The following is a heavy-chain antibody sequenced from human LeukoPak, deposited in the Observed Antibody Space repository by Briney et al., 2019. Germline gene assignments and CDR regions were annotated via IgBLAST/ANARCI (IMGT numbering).Heavy chain of an antibody. Sequence: GGSLRLSCTVSGFTVSSNSMSWVRQAPGKGLEWVSFIYSDNTHYSDSVKGRFTISRDNAKNSLYLQMNSLRAEDTAVYYCARVYGSGWNRLFDYWGQGTLVTVSS. CDR2: IYSDNT. CDR1: GFTVSSNS. D-gene: IGHD6-19*01. CDR3: ARVYGSGWNRLFDY. J-gene: IGHJ4*02. V-gene: IGHV3-53*01.